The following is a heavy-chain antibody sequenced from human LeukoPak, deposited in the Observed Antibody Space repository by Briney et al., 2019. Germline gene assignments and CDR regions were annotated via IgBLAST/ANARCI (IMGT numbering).Heavy chain of an antibody. J-gene: IGHJ4*02. V-gene: IGHV3-9*01. Sequence: GGSLRLSCAASGFTFDDYAMHWVRQAPGKGLEWVSGISWNSGSIGYADSVKGRFTISRDNAKNSLYPQMNSLRAEDTALYYCAKDRGKGWNQYYFDYWGQGTLVTVSS. CDR3: AKDRGKGWNQYYFDY. CDR2: ISWNSGSI. CDR1: GFTFDDYA. D-gene: IGHD1-1*01.